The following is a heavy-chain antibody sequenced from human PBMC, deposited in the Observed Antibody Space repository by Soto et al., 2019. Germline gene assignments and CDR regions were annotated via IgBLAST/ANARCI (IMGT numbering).Heavy chain of an antibody. CDR1: GGSLSGYF. J-gene: IGHJ6*03. V-gene: IGHV4-34*01. D-gene: IGHD1-1*01. CDR3: ARGRYFRIRYMDV. Sequence: SETLSLTCAFYGGSLSGYFWSWVRQPPGKGLEWIGEINHSGSTNYNPSLKSRVTISVDTSKNQFSLKLSSVTAADTAVYYCARGRYFRIRYMDVWGKGTTVTVSS. CDR2: INHSGST.